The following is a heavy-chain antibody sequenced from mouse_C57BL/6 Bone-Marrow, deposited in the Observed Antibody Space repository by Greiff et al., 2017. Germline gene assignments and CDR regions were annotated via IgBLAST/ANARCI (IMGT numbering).Heavy chain of an antibody. J-gene: IGHJ3*01. D-gene: IGHD1-2*01. Sequence: VQLQQSGPELVKPGASVKISCKASGYSFTGYYMNWVKQSPEKSLEWIGEINPSTGGTTYNQKFKAKATLTVDKSSSTAYMQLKSLTSEDSAVYYCANLLRLRFAYWCQGTLVTVSA. CDR1: GYSFTGYY. V-gene: IGHV1-42*01. CDR2: INPSTGGT. CDR3: ANLLRLRFAY.